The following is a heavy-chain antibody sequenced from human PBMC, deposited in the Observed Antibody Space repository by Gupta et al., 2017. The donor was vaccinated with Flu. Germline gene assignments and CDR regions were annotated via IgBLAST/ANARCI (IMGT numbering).Heavy chain of an antibody. D-gene: IGHD4-17*01. CDR2: IWYSGGNQ. CDR1: G. CDR3: ARDDNDDGDSAEFFDY. J-gene: IGHJ4*02. Sequence: GIHWGGQAPGKGLEWVAVIWYSGGNQYYADSGKGRFTISRDNSRNTVVLQMNSLRAEDTAVYYCARDDNDDGDSAEFFDYWGQGTLVTVSS. V-gene: IGHV3-33*02.